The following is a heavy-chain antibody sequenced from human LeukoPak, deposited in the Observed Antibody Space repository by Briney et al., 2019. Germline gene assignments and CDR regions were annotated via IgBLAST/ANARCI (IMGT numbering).Heavy chain of an antibody. J-gene: IGHJ3*02. CDR3: AKDGYGSGPNGAFDI. V-gene: IGHV3-30*18. CDR2: IPYDGSNK. D-gene: IGHD3-10*01. CDR1: GFTFSSYS. Sequence: GGSLRLSCAASGFTFSSYSMHWVRQAPGKGLEWVAVIPYDGSNKYYADSVKGRFTISRDNSKNTLYLQMNSLRAEDTAVYYCAKDGYGSGPNGAFDIWGQGTMVTVSS.